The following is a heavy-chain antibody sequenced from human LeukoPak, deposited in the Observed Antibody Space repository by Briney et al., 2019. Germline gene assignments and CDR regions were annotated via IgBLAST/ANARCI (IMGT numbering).Heavy chain of an antibody. CDR1: GFTFSSYA. Sequence: PGGSLRLSCAASGFTFSSYAMSWVRQAPGKGLEWVSAISGSGGSTYYADSVKGRFTISRDNSRNTLYLQMSNLRADDTAMYYCSRDRSRGYSFTWGQGTLVTVS. D-gene: IGHD5-12*01. V-gene: IGHV3-23*01. CDR3: SRDRSRGYSFT. J-gene: IGHJ5*02. CDR2: ISGSGGST.